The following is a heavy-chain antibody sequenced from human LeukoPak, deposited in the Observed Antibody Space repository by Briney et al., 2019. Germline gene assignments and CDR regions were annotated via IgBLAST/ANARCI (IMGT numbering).Heavy chain of an antibody. CDR1: GFTFDDYA. J-gene: IGHJ4*02. CDR3: AKAPGFKKYQLLFYFDY. D-gene: IGHD2-2*01. Sequence: GRSLRLSCAASGFTFDDYAMHWVRQAPGKGLEWVSGISWNSGSIGYADPVKGRFTISRDNAKNSLYLQMNSLRAEDTALYYCAKAPGFKKYQLLFYFDYWGQGTLVTVSS. V-gene: IGHV3-9*01. CDR2: ISWNSGSI.